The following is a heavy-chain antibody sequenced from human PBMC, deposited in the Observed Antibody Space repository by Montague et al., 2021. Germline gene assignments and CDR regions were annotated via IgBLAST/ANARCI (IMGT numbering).Heavy chain of an antibody. CDR1: GFSFSSYA. CDR2: INDRGGET. CDR3: ARRARSLYHFDI. D-gene: IGHD2-2*01. J-gene: IGHJ4*02. V-gene: IGHV3-23*01. Sequence: SLRLSCAASGFSFSSYAMGWVRQAPGRGLEWVSIINDRGGETHYAGSVKGRFTPSRDNSMSTLYLQMNTLGVEDTAVYYCARRARSLYHFDIWGQGTLVTVSS.